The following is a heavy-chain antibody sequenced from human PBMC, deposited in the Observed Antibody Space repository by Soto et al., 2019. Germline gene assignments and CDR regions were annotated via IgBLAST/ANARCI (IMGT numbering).Heavy chain of an antibody. Sequence: QVQLVESGGGVVQPGRSLRLSCAASGSTFSSYGMHWVRQAPGKGLEWVAVTSYDGSNTNYADSVRGRFTISRDNSKNTLYLQIDSVRADDTAVYYCAKDTYYHDNSGLYDFDYWGQGTPVTVSS. CDR2: TSYDGSNT. J-gene: IGHJ4*02. V-gene: IGHV3-30*18. CDR3: AKDTYYHDNSGLYDFDY. CDR1: GSTFSSYG. D-gene: IGHD3-22*01.